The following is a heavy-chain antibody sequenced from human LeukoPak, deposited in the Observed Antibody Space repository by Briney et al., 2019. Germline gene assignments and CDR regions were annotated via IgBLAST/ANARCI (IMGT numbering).Heavy chain of an antibody. V-gene: IGHV4-61*02. Sequence: PSETLSLTCTVSGDSISSSSSYWGWIRQPAGKGLEWIGRIYTSGSTNYNPSLKSRVTISVDTSKNQFSLNLSSVTAADTAVYYCARDPDFWTGYYYFDYWGQGTLVTVSS. D-gene: IGHD3/OR15-3a*01. CDR3: ARDPDFWTGYYYFDY. CDR1: GDSISSSSSY. CDR2: IYTSGST. J-gene: IGHJ4*02.